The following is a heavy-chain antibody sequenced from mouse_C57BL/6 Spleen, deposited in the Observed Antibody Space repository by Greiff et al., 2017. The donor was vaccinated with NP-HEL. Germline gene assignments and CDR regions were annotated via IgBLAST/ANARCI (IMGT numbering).Heavy chain of an antibody. CDR3: ARVWTASYYFDY. CDR2: IHPNSGST. CDR1: GYTFTSYW. J-gene: IGHJ2*01. V-gene: IGHV1-64*01. Sequence: QVQLQQSGAELVKPGASVKLSCKASGYTFTSYWMHWVKQRPGQGLEWIGMIHPNSGSTNYNEKFKSKATLTVDKSSSTAYMQLSSLTSEDSAVYYCARVWTASYYFDYWGQGTTLTVSS.